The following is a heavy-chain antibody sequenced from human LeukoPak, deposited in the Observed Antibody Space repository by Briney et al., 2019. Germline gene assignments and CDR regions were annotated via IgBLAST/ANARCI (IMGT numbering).Heavy chain of an antibody. J-gene: IGHJ5*02. Sequence: ASVKVSCKASGYTFTSYGISWVRQAPGQGLEWMGWISAYNGNTNYAQKLQGRVTMTTDTSTSTAYMELRSLRSDDTAAYYCARDRTTVSINWFDPWGQGTLVTVSS. V-gene: IGHV1-18*01. CDR3: ARDRTTVSINWFDP. CDR2: ISAYNGNT. D-gene: IGHD4-17*01. CDR1: GYTFTSYG.